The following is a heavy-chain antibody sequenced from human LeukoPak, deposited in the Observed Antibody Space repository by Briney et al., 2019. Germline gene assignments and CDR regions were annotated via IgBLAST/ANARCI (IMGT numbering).Heavy chain of an antibody. CDR1: GFTFSDYY. V-gene: IGHV3-11*04. J-gene: IGHJ4*02. CDR2: IGSSNTI. Sequence: GGSLRLSCAASGFTFSDYYMSWIRQAPGKGLEWLSYIGSSNTIYSSDSVKGRFTISRDNAKNSLYLQMNSLRAEDTAVYYCARGSFLITFGGLIVWGQGTLVTVSS. CDR3: ARGSFLITFGGLIV. D-gene: IGHD3-16*02.